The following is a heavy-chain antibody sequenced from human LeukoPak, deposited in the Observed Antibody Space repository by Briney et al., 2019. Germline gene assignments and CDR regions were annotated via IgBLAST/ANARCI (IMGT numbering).Heavy chain of an antibody. CDR2: IYYSGST. V-gene: IGHV4-30-4*01. J-gene: IGHJ3*02. D-gene: IGHD3-22*01. CDR1: GGSISSGGYY. Sequence: SSETLSLTCTVSGGSISSGGYYWSWIRQPPGKGLEWIGYIYYSGSTYYNPSLKSRVTISVDTSKNQFSLKLSSVTAADTAVYYCARADYYDSSGYHDAFDIWAKGQWSPSLQ. CDR3: ARADYYDSSGYHDAFDI.